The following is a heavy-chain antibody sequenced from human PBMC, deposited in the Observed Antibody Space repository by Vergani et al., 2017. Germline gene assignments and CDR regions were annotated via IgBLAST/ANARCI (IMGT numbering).Heavy chain of an antibody. CDR2: ISAYNGNP. D-gene: IGHD3-22*01. J-gene: IGHJ5*02. Sequence: QVQLVQSGAELKKPGASVKFSCKAPGYTFTSSGISWVRRAPGQGLEWMGWISAYNGNPTYAQKLQGRVTMTTYTSTSTAYMELRSLRSDDTAVYYCARDASCYDSSLRFDHWGQGTLVTVSS. V-gene: IGHV1-18*01. CDR1: GYTFTSSG. CDR3: ARDASCYDSSLRFDH.